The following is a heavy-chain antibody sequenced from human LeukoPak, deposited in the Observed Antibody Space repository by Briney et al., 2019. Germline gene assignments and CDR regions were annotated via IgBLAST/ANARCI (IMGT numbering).Heavy chain of an antibody. CDR3: AKAGIRYYDSSGYSD. V-gene: IGHV3-30*18. CDR2: ISYDGSNK. Sequence: GGSLRLSCAASGFTFSSYGMHWVRQAPGKGLEWVAVISYDGSNKYYADSVKGRFTISRDNSKNTLYLRMNSLRAEDTAVYYRAKAGIRYYDSSGYSDWGQGTLVTVSS. CDR1: GFTFSSYG. J-gene: IGHJ4*02. D-gene: IGHD3-22*01.